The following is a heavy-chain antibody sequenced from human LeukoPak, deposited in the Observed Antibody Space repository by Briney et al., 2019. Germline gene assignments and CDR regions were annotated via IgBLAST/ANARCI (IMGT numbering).Heavy chain of an antibody. J-gene: IGHJ3*02. CDR3: ARVTPSYVATIPHDAFDI. D-gene: IGHD5-12*01. Sequence: PGGSLRLSCAASGFTFSSYAMHWVRQAPGKGLEWVAVISYDGSNKYYADSVKGRFTISRDNSKNTLYLQMNSLRAEDTAVYYCARVTPSYVATIPHDAFDIWGQGTMVTVSS. CDR2: ISYDGSNK. CDR1: GFTFSSYA. V-gene: IGHV3-30-3*01.